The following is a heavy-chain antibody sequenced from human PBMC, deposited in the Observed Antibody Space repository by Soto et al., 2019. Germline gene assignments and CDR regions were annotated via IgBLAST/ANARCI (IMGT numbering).Heavy chain of an antibody. D-gene: IGHD2-2*01. CDR1: GYSITSGYH. CDR3: TRVYCSTTGCFIHGMDF. V-gene: IGHV4-38-2*01. CDR2: ISHSGTT. Sequence: PSETLSLTCAVAGYSITSGYHWGWIRQPPRKVLEWIGTISHSGTTYYNPSLKSRVTISIDTSKNQLSLKLTSVTAADTALYYCTRVYCSTTGCFIHGMDFWGQGTTVTVSS. J-gene: IGHJ6*02.